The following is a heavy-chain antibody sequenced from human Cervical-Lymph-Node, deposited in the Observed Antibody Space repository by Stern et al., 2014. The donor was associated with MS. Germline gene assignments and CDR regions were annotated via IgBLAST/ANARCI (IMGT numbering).Heavy chain of an antibody. J-gene: IGHJ4*02. CDR3: AVLHSTPYATFDY. CDR1: GYTFTSYS. V-gene: IGHV1-3*01. Sequence: QVQLVQSGAEVKKPGASVKISCQASGYTFTSYSLYWVRQAPGQRLEWMGWINAGSGNTEYSQKFQGRLTITRDTSASTTYMELNSLTSEDTAVYFCAVLHSTPYATFDYWGQGTLVTVTS. D-gene: IGHD2/OR15-2a*01. CDR2: INAGSGNT.